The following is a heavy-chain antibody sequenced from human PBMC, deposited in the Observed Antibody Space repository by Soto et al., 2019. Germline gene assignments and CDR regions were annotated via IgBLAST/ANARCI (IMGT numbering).Heavy chain of an antibody. CDR3: AIGPYSSGWYLKIDY. CDR1: GFTFSSYA. D-gene: IGHD6-19*01. CDR2: ISGSGGST. Sequence: PGGSLRLSCAASGFTFSSYAMSWVRQAPGKGLEWVSAISGSGGSTYYADSVKGRFTISRDNSKNTLYLQMNSLRAEDTAVYYCAIGPYSSGWYLKIDYWGQGTLVTGSS. J-gene: IGHJ4*02. V-gene: IGHV3-23*01.